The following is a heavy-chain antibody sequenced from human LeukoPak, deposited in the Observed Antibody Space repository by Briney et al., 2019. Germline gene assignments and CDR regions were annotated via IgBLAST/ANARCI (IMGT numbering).Heavy chain of an antibody. CDR1: GGSISSSSYY. V-gene: IGHV4-39*07. Sequence: SETLSLTCTVSGGSISSSSYYWGWIRQPPGKGLEWIGSIYYSGSTNYNPSLKSRVTMSVDTSKNQFSLKLSSVTAADTAVYYCAREFSSGRDASLVDYWGQGTLVTVSS. D-gene: IGHD1-26*01. CDR2: IYYSGST. J-gene: IGHJ4*02. CDR3: AREFSSGRDASLVDY.